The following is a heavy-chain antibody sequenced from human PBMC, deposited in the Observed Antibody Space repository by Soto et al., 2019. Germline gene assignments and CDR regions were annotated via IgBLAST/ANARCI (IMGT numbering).Heavy chain of an antibody. CDR1: GFTFSSFW. J-gene: IGHJ4*02. Sequence: PGGPLRLSSSASGFTFSSFWMDWVRQAPGKGLEWVANLSPDGSEKHYVDSVKGRFTISRYNARNSLYLQMRSLTADDSALYYCSRSLNSSGQGTRVTV. V-gene: IGHV3-7*01. CDR3: SRSLNS. CDR2: LSPDGSEK.